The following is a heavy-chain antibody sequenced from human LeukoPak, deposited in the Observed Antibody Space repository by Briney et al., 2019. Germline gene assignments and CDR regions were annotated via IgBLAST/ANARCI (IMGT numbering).Heavy chain of an antibody. V-gene: IGHV4-61*02. CDR3: ARDGNYGDYDY. J-gene: IGHJ4*02. CDR2: VYSSGST. Sequence: SETLSLTCTVSGGSIISGSYYWSWIRQPAGKGLEWIGRVYSSGSTNYNPSLKSRVTISVDTSKNQFSLKVSSVTAADTAVYYCARDGNYGDYDYWGQGTLVTVSS. CDR1: GGSIISGSYY. D-gene: IGHD4-17*01.